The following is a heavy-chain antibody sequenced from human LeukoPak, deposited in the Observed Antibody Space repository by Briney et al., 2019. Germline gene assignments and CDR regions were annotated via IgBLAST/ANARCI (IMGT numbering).Heavy chain of an antibody. D-gene: IGHD6-13*01. CDR1: GFTFSNYW. V-gene: IGHV3-74*01. J-gene: IGHJ4*02. CDR2: INSDGSGT. CDR3: ARVLVATAGQGIAY. Sequence: GGSLRLSCAASGFTFSNYWMHWVRQAPGKGLEWLSRINSDGSGTNYADSVKGRITISRDNGKNTLYLQMNSLRAEDTAVYYCARVLVATAGQGIAYWVQGTLVNVS.